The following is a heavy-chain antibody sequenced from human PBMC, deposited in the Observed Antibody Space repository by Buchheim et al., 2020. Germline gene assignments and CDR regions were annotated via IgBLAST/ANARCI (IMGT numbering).Heavy chain of an antibody. J-gene: IGHJ4*02. V-gene: IGHV3-33*03. CDR3: ATGGWGSDFFDY. D-gene: IGHD7-27*01. Sequence: QVELVESGGGVVQPGTSLRLSCAGSGVSFSAYGMHWVRQAPGKGLEWVAHMSIDGRDNDYADSVKGRFIISRDNSHNTLSLQMNSLRVEDTAVYYCATGGWGSDFFDYWGQGTL. CDR1: GVSFSAYG. CDR2: MSIDGRDN.